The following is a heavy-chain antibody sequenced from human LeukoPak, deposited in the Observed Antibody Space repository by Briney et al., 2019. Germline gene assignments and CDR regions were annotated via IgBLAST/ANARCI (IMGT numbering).Heavy chain of an antibody. CDR3: ATAYSSSWSLDNWFDP. CDR1: GYTLTELS. D-gene: IGHD6-13*01. CDR2: FDPEDGET. Sequence: ASVKVSCKVSGYTLTELSMHWVRQAPGKGLEWMGGFDPEDGETIYAQKFQGRVTMTEDTSTDTAYMELSSLRSEDTAVYYCATAYSSSWSLDNWFDPWGQGTLVTVSS. J-gene: IGHJ5*02. V-gene: IGHV1-24*01.